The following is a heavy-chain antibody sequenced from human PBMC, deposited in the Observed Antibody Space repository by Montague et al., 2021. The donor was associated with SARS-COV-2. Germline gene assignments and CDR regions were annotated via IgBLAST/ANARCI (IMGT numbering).Heavy chain of an antibody. CDR2: ISYDGSNK. V-gene: IGHV3-30-3*01. D-gene: IGHD3-9*01. CDR1: GFTFSSYA. Sequence: SLRLSCAASGFTFSSYAMHWVRQAPGKGLEWVAVISYDGSNKYYADSVKGRFTISRDNSKNTLYLQMSSLRAEDTAVYYCASGVLRYFDWLLYGGFDYWGQGTLVTVSS. J-gene: IGHJ4*02. CDR3: ASGVLRYFDWLLYGGFDY.